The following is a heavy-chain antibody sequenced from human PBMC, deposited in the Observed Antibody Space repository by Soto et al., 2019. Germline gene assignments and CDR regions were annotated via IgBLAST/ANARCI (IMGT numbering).Heavy chain of an antibody. Sequence: EVQLLESGGGLVQPGGSLRLSCAASGFTFSKYAMSWVRQARGKGLEWVSAISGSGGSTYYADSVKGRFTISRDNSKNTLYLQMNSLTAEDTAVYYCAKDPVGATHPYYFDFWGLGTLVTVSS. CDR2: ISGSGGST. V-gene: IGHV3-23*01. J-gene: IGHJ4*02. CDR1: GFTFSKYA. CDR3: AKDPVGATHPYYFDF. D-gene: IGHD1-26*01.